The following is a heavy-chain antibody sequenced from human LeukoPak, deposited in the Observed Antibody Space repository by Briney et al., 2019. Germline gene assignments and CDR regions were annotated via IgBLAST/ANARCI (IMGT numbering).Heavy chain of an antibody. CDR2: ISSSSSYI. J-gene: IGHJ4*02. CDR3: AREYCSGGSCYLADY. Sequence: SGGSLRLSCAASGFTFSSYSMNWVRQAPGKGLEWVSSISSSSSYIYYADSVKGRFTISRDNAKNSLYLQMNSLRAEDTAVYYCAREYCSGGSCYLADYWGQGTLVTVSS. V-gene: IGHV3-21*01. D-gene: IGHD2-15*01. CDR1: GFTFSSYS.